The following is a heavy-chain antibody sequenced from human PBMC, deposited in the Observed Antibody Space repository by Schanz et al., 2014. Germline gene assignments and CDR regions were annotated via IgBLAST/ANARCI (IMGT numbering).Heavy chain of an antibody. CDR3: TKDRQTTVNRVGYYYGMDV. D-gene: IGHD4-4*01. V-gene: IGHV3-74*01. CDR2: ISGDGTTT. J-gene: IGHJ6*02. Sequence: EVQLVESGGGLVQPGGSLRLSCAASGFTFSVYWMHWVRQPPGEGLVSVSRISGDGTTTSYADSVKGRFTISRDNAKNSLYLQMNSLRAEDTALYYCTKDRQTTVNRVGYYYGMDVWGQGTTVTVSS. CDR1: GFTFSVYW.